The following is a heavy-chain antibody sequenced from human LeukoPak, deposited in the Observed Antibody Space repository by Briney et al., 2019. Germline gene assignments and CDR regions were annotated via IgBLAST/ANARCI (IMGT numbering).Heavy chain of an antibody. CDR1: GFTFSSYD. D-gene: IGHD2-2*01. V-gene: IGHV3-13*01. Sequence: GGSLRLSCAASGFTFSSYDMHWVRQVTGKGLEWVSGIGIAGDTYYRGSVKGRFTISRENAKNSLYLQMRSLRAGDTAVYYCARVSTSGYDIWGRGTMVTVPS. CDR3: ARVSTSGYDI. J-gene: IGHJ3*02. CDR2: IGIAGDT.